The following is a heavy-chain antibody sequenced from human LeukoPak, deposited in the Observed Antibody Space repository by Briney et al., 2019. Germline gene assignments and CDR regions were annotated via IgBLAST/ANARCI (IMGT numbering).Heavy chain of an antibody. CDR1: GLTVTRDY. CDR2: IYSGGST. Sequence: PGGSLRLSCVVSGLTVTRDYMSWVRQAPGKGLEWVSAIYSGGSTYYADSVKGRFTISRDNSKNTLYLQMNSLRAADTAVYYCASLGYWGQGTLVTVSS. CDR3: ASLGY. J-gene: IGHJ4*02. V-gene: IGHV3-66*02.